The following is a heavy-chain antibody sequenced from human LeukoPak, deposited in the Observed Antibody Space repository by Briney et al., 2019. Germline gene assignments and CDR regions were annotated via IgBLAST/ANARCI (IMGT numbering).Heavy chain of an antibody. Sequence: KPGGSLRLSCTASGFTFGDYAMSWFRQAPGKGLEWVGFIRSKAYGGTTEYAASVKGRFTISRDDSKSIAYLQMNSLKTEDTAVYYCTRGGPIVVAVAATEFDPWGQGTLVTVSS. CDR3: TRGGPIVVAVAATEFDP. CDR2: IRSKAYGGTT. D-gene: IGHD2-15*01. J-gene: IGHJ5*02. CDR1: GFTFGDYA. V-gene: IGHV3-49*05.